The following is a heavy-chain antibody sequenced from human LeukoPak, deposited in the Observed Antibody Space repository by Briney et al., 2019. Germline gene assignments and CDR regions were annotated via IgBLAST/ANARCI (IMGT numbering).Heavy chain of an antibody. CDR1: GFTFSSYA. Sequence: PGGSLRLSCAASGFTFSSYAMHWVRQAPGKGLEWVSYISSSSSTIYYADSVKGRFTFSRDNAKNSLYLQMNSLRAEDTAVYYCASEVLGYCSGGSCYSKNYWGQGTLVTVSS. V-gene: IGHV3-48*01. J-gene: IGHJ4*02. CDR3: ASEVLGYCSGGSCYSKNY. CDR2: ISSSSSTI. D-gene: IGHD2-15*01.